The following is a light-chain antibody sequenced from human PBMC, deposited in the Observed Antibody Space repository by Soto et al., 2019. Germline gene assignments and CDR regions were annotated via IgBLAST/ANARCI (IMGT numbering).Light chain of an antibody. V-gene: IGLV3-25*03. J-gene: IGLJ2*01. CDR2: KDS. Sequence: SSELTQPPSVSVSPGQTARITCSGAALPKQYAYWYQQKPGQAPVLVIYKDSERPSGIPERFSGSSSGTTVTLTISGVQAEDDADYYCQSADSSGTYRVFGGGTKLTVL. CDR1: ALPKQY. CDR3: QSADSSGTYRV.